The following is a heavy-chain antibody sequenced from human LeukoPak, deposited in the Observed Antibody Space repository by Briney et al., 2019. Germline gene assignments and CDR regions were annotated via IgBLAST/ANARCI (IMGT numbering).Heavy chain of an antibody. CDR3: VRADYNGGNPGSFDI. V-gene: IGHV1-2*02. D-gene: IGHD2-8*01. J-gene: IGHJ3*02. CDR1: GYTFTGYY. CDR2: ISPNSGGT. Sequence: ASVKVSCKASGYTFTGYYMHWVRQAPGQGLEWMGWISPNSGGTNYAQKFQGRVTMTRDTSISTAYMELSRLRSDDTAVYYCVRADYNGGNPGSFDIWGRGTMVTVSS.